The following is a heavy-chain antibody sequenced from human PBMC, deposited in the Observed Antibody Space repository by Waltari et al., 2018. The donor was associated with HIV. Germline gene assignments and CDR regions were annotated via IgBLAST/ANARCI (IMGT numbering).Heavy chain of an antibody. D-gene: IGHD4-17*01. J-gene: IGHJ4*02. CDR1: GFTFTNYG. V-gene: IGHV3-30*18. CDR2: ISYDGSNK. Sequence: QLAESGGGVVQPGRSLRLSCAGSGFTFTNYGLHWVRQAPGKGLEGVAAISYDGSNKKYVDSGKGRFTISRDNSKNTLYLQMNSLRAEDTAIYYCAKESDYGDFSVDYWGQGTLVTVSS. CDR3: AKESDYGDFSVDY.